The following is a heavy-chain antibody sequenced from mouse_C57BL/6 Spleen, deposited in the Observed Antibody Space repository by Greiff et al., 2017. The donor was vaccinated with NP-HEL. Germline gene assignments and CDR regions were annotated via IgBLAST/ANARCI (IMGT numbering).Heavy chain of an antibody. CDR2: ILPGRGST. Sequence: LQESGAELMKPGASVKLSCKATGYTFTGYWIEWVKQRPGHGLEWIGEILPGRGSTNYNEKFKGKATFTADTSSNTAYMRLSSLTTEDSAIYYCARRLLRYWYFDVWGTGTTVTVSS. J-gene: IGHJ1*03. D-gene: IGHD1-1*01. V-gene: IGHV1-9*01. CDR3: ARRLLRYWYFDV. CDR1: GYTFTGYW.